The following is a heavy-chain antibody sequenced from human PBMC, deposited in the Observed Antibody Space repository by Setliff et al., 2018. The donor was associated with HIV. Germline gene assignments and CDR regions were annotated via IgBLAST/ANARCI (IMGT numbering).Heavy chain of an antibody. V-gene: IGHV4-38-2*01. CDR3: ARQWRDQYNSGVSTEYFQH. CDR1: AYSISSGYY. Sequence: PSETLSLTCAVSAYSISSGYYWGWIRQPPGKGLEWIGSIYHRGSTYYNPSLMSRVHISVVTSKNQFSLKLRSVTAADTAVYYCARQWRDQYNSGVSTEYFQHWGLGTLVTVSS. J-gene: IGHJ1*01. CDR2: IYHRGST. D-gene: IGHD3-22*01.